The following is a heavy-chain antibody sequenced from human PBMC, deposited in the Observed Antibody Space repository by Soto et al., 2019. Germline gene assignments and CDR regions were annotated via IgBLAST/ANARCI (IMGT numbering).Heavy chain of an antibody. CDR3: ASPLSLGYDILTGYFH. CDR2: INAGNGNT. CDR1: GYTFTSYA. J-gene: IGHJ4*02. Sequence: GASVYVSCKASGYTFTSYAMHWVRQAPGQRLEWMGWINAGNGNTKYSQKFQGRVTITRDTSASTAYMELSSLRSEDTAVYYCASPLSLGYDILTGYFHWGQGTLVTVSS. V-gene: IGHV1-3*01. D-gene: IGHD3-9*01.